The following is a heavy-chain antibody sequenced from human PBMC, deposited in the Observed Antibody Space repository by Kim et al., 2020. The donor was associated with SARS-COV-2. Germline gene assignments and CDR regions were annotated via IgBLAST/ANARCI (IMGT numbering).Heavy chain of an antibody. CDR1: GGSISSGGYS. CDR2: IYYSGST. CDR3: ASEGTVVTGGFAY. Sequence: SETLSLTCAVSGGSISSGGYSWSWIRQPPGKGLEWIGYIYYSGSTYYNPSLKSRVTISVDRSKNQFSLKLSSVTAADTAVYYCASEGTVVTGGFAYWGQG. V-gene: IGHV4-30-2*01. J-gene: IGHJ4*02. D-gene: IGHD2-15*01.